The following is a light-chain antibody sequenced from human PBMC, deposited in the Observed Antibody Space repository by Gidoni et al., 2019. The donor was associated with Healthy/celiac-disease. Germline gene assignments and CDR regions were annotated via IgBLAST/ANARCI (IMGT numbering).Light chain of an antibody. CDR3: QQYYSTPPRLT. Sequence: DIVMTQSPDSLAVSLGERATINCKSSQSVLYSSNNKNYLAWYQQKPGQPPKLLIYWASTRESGVPDRFSGSGSGTDFTLTISSLQAEDVAVYYCQQYYSTPPRLTFGPXTKVDIK. V-gene: IGKV4-1*01. J-gene: IGKJ3*01. CDR1: QSVLYSSNNKNY. CDR2: WAS.